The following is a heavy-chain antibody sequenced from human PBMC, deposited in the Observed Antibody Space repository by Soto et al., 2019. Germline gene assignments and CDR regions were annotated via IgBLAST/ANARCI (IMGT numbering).Heavy chain of an antibody. D-gene: IGHD2-2*01. J-gene: IGHJ6*02. CDR1: GGTFSSYA. Sequence: SVKVSCKASGGTFSSYAISWVRQAPGQGLEWMGGIIPTFGTANYAQKFQGRVTITADESTSTAYMELSSLRSEDTAVYYCARSPRPQLFSYYYGMDVWGQGTTVTVSS. V-gene: IGHV1-69*13. CDR2: IIPTFGTA. CDR3: ARSPRPQLFSYYYGMDV.